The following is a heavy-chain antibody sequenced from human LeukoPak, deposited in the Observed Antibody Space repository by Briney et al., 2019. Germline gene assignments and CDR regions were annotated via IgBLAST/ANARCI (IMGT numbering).Heavy chain of an antibody. D-gene: IGHD1-26*01. CDR3: ARDATSEWELLN. J-gene: IGHJ4*02. CDR2: INPNSGGT. V-gene: IGHV1-2*06. Sequence: ASVKVSCKAFGYTFTAYYIHWVRQAPGQGLEWMGRINPNSGGTNYAQKFQGRVTMTRDTSISTAYMELSRLTSDDTAVYYCARDATSEWELLNWGQGTLVTVSS. CDR1: GYTFTAYY.